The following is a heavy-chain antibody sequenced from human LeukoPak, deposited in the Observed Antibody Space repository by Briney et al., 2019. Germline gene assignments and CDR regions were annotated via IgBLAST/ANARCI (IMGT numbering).Heavy chain of an antibody. J-gene: IGHJ6*02. CDR2: INHSGST. CDR3: ARDPLANWYCSGGSCYSGGMDV. V-gene: IGHV4-34*01. D-gene: IGHD2-15*01. CDR1: GGSFSGYY. Sequence: SETLSLTCAVYGGSFSGYYWSWICQPPGKGLEWIGEINHSGSTNYNPSLKSRVTISVDTSKNQFSLKLSSVTAADTAVYYRARDPLANWYCSGGSCYSGGMDVWGQGTTVTVSS.